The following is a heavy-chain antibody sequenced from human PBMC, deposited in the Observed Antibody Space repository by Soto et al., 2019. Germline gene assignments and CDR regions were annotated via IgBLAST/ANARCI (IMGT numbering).Heavy chain of an antibody. CDR3: ARWPDGYYYYGMDV. Sequence: QVQLVQSGAEVKKPGASVKVSRKASGYTFTSYDINWVRQATGQGLEWMGWMNPNSGNTGYAQKFQGRVTMTRNTSISTAYMELSSLRSEDTAVYYCARWPDGYYYYGMDVWGQGTTVTVSS. CDR2: MNPNSGNT. J-gene: IGHJ6*02. CDR1: GYTFTSYD. V-gene: IGHV1-8*01.